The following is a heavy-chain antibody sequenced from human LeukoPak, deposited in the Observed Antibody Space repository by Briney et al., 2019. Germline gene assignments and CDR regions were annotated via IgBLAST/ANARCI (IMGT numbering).Heavy chain of an antibody. D-gene: IGHD3-22*01. J-gene: IGHJ6*03. V-gene: IGHV4-34*01. CDR1: GGSFSGYY. CDR3: ARGRQDVTMIVVVMTAVSYYLDV. Sequence: SETLSLTCAVYGGSFSGYYWTWIRQTPEKGLEWIGEMNPSGSANYNPSLKSRVTISVDTSKNQFSLELSSVTAADTAVYYCARGRQDVTMIVVVMTAVSYYLDVWGKGTTVTVS. CDR2: MNPSGSA.